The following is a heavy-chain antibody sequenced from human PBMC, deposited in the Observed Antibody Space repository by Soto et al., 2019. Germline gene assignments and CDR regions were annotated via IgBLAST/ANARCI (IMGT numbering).Heavy chain of an antibody. D-gene: IGHD2-2*01. Sequence: GGSLRLSCAVSGFIFSDFSMNWVRQAPGKGLEWVASIGSSGGYIFYADSVKGRFTISRDNAKKSLDLQINSLRAGDTAVYYCAREKKHQSLGGRFGMDVWGQGTTVTVSS. CDR2: IGSSGGYI. V-gene: IGHV3-21*01. J-gene: IGHJ6*02. CDR3: AREKKHQSLGGRFGMDV. CDR1: GFIFSDFS.